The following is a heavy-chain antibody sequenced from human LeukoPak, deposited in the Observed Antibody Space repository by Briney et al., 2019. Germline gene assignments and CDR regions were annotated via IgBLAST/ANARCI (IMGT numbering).Heavy chain of an antibody. CDR2: INQDGSVK. CDR3: ARVGYNWDDDGADY. CDR1: DFTFSSYW. D-gene: IGHD1-1*01. Sequence: GGSLRLSCAASDFTFSSYWMSWVRQARGKGLEWVANINQDGSVKRYMDSVRGRFTISRDNAKNSLSLHMDSLRAEDTAVYYCARVGYNWDDDGADYWGQGTLVTVSS. V-gene: IGHV3-7*01. J-gene: IGHJ4*02.